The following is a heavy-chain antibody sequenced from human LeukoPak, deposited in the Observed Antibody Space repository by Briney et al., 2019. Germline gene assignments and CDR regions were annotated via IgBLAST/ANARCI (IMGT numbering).Heavy chain of an antibody. V-gene: IGHV3-7*01. J-gene: IGHJ4*02. CDR3: ARWRGSTSERSDY. Sequence: GGALRLSCTASGFTFSDYWMTWVRQAPGKGLEWVANIKQDGSTKYYVDSVKGRFTISRDNAKNSLYLQMDSLRVEDTATYYCARWRGSTSERSDYWGQGTLVTVSS. D-gene: IGHD2-2*01. CDR2: IKQDGSTK. CDR1: GFTFSDYW.